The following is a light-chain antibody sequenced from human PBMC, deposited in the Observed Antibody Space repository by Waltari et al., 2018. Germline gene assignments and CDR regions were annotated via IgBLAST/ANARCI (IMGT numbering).Light chain of an antibody. Sequence: QSVLIQPPSASGTPGQRSTISCSGSSPNIRSNYGYWYQQVPGTAPRLLIYMTDQRPSGVPDRFSASKSGTSASLAINGLRSEDEADYYCATWDDSLSVVLFGGGTTLTVL. V-gene: IGLV1-47*01. CDR2: MTD. J-gene: IGLJ3*02. CDR3: ATWDDSLSVVL. CDR1: SPNIRSNY.